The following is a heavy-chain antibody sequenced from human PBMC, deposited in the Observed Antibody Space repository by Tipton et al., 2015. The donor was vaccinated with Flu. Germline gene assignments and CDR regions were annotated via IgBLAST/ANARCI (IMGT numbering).Heavy chain of an antibody. CDR2: IYYSGST. CDR1: GYSISSGYY. V-gene: IGHV4-38-2*01. D-gene: IGHD3-22*01. CDR3: AGQRLILDDSSGYYDY. J-gene: IGHJ4*02. Sequence: TLSLTCAVSGYSISSGYYWGWIRQPPGKGLEWIGSIYYSGSTYYNPSLKSRVTISVDTSKNQFSLKLSSVTAADTAVYYCAGQRLILDDSSGYYDYWGQGTLVTVSS.